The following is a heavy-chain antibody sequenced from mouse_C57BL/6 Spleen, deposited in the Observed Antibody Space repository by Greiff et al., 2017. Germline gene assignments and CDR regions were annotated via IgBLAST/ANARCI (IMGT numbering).Heavy chain of an antibody. CDR2: LDPSDSYT. J-gene: IGHJ1*03. V-gene: IGHV1-50*01. CDR3: ARSDYYGSSRDFDV. Sequence: VQLQQPGAELVKPGASVKLSCKASGYTFTSYWMQWVKQRPGQGLEWIGELDPSDSYTNYNKKFKGKATLTVDTSSSTAYMQLSSLTSEDAAVYYCARSDYYGSSRDFDVWGTGTTVTVSS. D-gene: IGHD1-1*01. CDR1: GYTFTSYW.